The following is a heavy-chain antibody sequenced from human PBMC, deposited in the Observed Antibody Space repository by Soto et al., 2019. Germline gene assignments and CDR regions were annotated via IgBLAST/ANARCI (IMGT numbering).Heavy chain of an antibody. J-gene: IGHJ4*02. V-gene: IGHV3-15*07. CDR1: GFTFSNAW. Sequence: GGSLRLSCAASGFTFSNAWMNWVRQAPGKGLEWVGRIKSKTDGGTTDYAAPVKGRFTISRDNSKNTLYLQMNSLKTEDTAVYYCTTAESGYSYGSGYWGQGTLVTVSS. CDR2: IKSKTDGGTT. D-gene: IGHD5-18*01. CDR3: TTAESGYSYGSGY.